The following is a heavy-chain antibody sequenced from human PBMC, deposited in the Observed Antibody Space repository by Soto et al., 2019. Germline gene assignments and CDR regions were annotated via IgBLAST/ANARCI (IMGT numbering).Heavy chain of an antibody. CDR1: GFTFDEYA. CDR3: AKDTLYGGNYYYYYMDV. D-gene: IGHD4-17*01. Sequence: EVQLVESGGGLVQPGGSLRLSCAVSGFTFDEYAMHWVRQAPGKGLECVSGISWNSGSVGYANSVKGRFTISRDNAKNSLYLQMNSLRAEDTALYYCAKDTLYGGNYYYYYMDVWGKGTAVTVSS. CDR2: ISWNSGSV. J-gene: IGHJ6*03. V-gene: IGHV3-9*01.